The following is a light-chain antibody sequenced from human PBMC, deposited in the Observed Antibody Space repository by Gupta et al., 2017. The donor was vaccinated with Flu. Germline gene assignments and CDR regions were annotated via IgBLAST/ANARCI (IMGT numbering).Light chain of an antibody. J-gene: IGKJ4*02. Sequence: DLPLTPSPSSLSASVGDRVPITCRASQSISSYLNWYQQTPGKAPKLLIYAASSLQSGVPSRFSGSGSGTDFTLTISRLQPEDFATYYCQQSYRNPLTFGGGTKVEVK. CDR1: QSISSY. CDR2: AAS. CDR3: QQSYRNPLT. V-gene: IGKV1-39*01.